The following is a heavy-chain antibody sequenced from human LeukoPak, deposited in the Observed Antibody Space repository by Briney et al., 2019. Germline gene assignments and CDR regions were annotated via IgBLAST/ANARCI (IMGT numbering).Heavy chain of an antibody. J-gene: IGHJ6*03. V-gene: IGHV1-69*05. CDR2: IMPLFGTA. Sequence: SVKVSCKASGGTFNSYAISWVRQAPGQGLKWMGGIMPLFGTANYAQEFQGRVTFTTDESASTAYMEVSSLRSEDTAVYYCASGSLGDGYGVGDYYQYMDVWGKGTTVTVSS. CDR1: GGTFNSYA. CDR3: ASGSLGDGYGVGDYYQYMDV. D-gene: IGHD5-24*01.